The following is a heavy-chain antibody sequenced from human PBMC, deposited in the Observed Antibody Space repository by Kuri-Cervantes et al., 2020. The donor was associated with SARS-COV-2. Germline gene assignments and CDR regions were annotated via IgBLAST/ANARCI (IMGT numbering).Heavy chain of an antibody. D-gene: IGHD6-19*01. V-gene: IGHV3-21*01. CDR3: ATEAGTSSHNDY. Sequence: GGSLRLSCAASGFTFSNYTMNWVRQAPGKGLEWVSSISPSFTYIYYADSVKGRFTISRDNAKNSLYLQMNILRVEDTAVYYCATEAGTSSHNDYWGQGTLVTVSS. CDR1: GFTFSNYT. J-gene: IGHJ4*02. CDR2: ISPSFTYI.